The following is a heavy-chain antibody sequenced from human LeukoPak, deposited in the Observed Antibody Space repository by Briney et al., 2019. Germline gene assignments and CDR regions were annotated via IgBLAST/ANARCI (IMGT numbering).Heavy chain of an antibody. CDR3: ARDLGVYDSSGYYPNY. D-gene: IGHD3-22*01. J-gene: IGHJ4*02. CDR1: GYTFTGYY. CDR2: INTKRGGT. V-gene: IGHV1-2*02. Sequence: ASVKVSCKASGYTFTGYYMHWVRQAPGQGLEWMGWINTKRGGTNYAQKFQGRVTMTRDISISTAYMELSRLRSDDTAVYYCARDLGVYDSSGYYPNYWGQGTLVTVSS.